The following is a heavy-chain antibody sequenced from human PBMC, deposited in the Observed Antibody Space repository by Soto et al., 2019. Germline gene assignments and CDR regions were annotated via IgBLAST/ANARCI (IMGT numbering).Heavy chain of an antibody. J-gene: IGHJ4*02. D-gene: IGHD3-3*01. CDR2: ISGSSSMI. CDR3: ANDFWSEYR. V-gene: IGHV3-48*03. Sequence: GSLRLSCVASVFTFSTYEMNWVREGPGRGQEWISYISGSSSMIYYTDSVKGRFTISRDNAKTSLYLQMNSLRAEDPAVYYCANDFWSEYRWGQGTLVTVSS. CDR1: VFTFSTYE.